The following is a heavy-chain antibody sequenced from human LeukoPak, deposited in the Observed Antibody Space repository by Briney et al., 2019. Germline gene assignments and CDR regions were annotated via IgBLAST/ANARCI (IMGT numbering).Heavy chain of an antibody. CDR3: ARGYCTSTSCSENRYYFDS. CDR2: IYSSGST. CDR1: GGSITSAGYS. J-gene: IGHJ4*02. V-gene: IGHV4-61*02. D-gene: IGHD2-2*01. Sequence: SQTLSLTCTVSGGSITSAGYSWGCIRQPAGKGLEWIGRIYSSGSTNSNPSLKSRVTISVDTSKNQFSLKLSSVTAADTAVYYCARGYCTSTSCSENRYYFDSWGQGTLVTVSS.